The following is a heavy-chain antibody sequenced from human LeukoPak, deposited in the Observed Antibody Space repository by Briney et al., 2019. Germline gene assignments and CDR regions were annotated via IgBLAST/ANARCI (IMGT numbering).Heavy chain of an antibody. CDR2: IYYSGST. V-gene: IGHV4-39*01. J-gene: IGHJ4*02. CDR3: ASVDWLFHRGDY. Sequence: SETLSPTCTVSGGSISSSSYYWGWIRQPPGKGLEWIGSIYYSGSTYYNPSLKSRVTISVDTSKNQFSLKLSSVTAADTAVYYCASVDWLFHRGDYWGQGTLVTVSS. D-gene: IGHD3-9*01. CDR1: GGSISSSSYY.